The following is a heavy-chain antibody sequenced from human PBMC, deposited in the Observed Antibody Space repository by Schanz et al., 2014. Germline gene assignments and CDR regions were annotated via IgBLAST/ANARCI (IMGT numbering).Heavy chain of an antibody. V-gene: IGHV3-48*01. CDR3: ARAGYDADNWFDP. CDR1: GFTFSSYS. Sequence: EVQLVESGGGLVQPGGSLRLSCAASGFTFSSYSMNWVRQAPGKGLEWVSYISSASSTINYADSVKGRFTISSDNAKNSLFLQMNSLRAEDTAVYYCARAGYDADNWFDPWGQGTLVTVSS. J-gene: IGHJ5*02. CDR2: ISSASSTI. D-gene: IGHD2-2*01.